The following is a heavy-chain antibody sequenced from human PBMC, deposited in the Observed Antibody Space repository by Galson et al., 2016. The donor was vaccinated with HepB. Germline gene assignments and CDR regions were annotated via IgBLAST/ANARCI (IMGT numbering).Heavy chain of an antibody. Sequence: TLSLTCAVSGDSISSGGYSWTWIRQPPGKGLEWFGYIYHSGSSYYNPSFKSRLTMSVDRSKNNFSLKLSSVTAADTAVYFCARVRDCSGGTCYTPYFDSWGQGTLVTVSS. J-gene: IGHJ4*02. CDR3: ARVRDCSGGTCYTPYFDS. CDR2: IYHSGSS. D-gene: IGHD2-15*01. V-gene: IGHV4-30-2*01. CDR1: GDSISSGGYS.